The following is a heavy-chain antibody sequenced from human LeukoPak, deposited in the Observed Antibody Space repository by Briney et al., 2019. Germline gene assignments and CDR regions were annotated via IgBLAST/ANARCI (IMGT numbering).Heavy chain of an antibody. V-gene: IGHV3-64*01. J-gene: IGHJ4*02. Sequence: GGSLRLSCVASGFTFSSYAMHWGRQSPGKGLEYVSAIRSNGGRTYYANSVKGRFTISRDNSKNTLYLQMGRLRAEDMAVYYCARDGLLWFGEFLMGAYYFDYWGQGTLVTVSS. CDR1: GFTFSSYA. D-gene: IGHD3-10*01. CDR3: ARDGLLWFGEFLMGAYYFDY. CDR2: IRSNGGRT.